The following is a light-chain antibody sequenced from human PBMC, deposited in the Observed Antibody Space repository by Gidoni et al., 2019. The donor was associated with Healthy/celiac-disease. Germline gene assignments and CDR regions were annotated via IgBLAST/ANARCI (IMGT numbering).Light chain of an antibody. Sequence: DIQMTQSPSSLSASVGDRVTITCQASQDISNYLNWYQQKPGKAPKLLIYDASNLETGVPSMFSGSGSGTDFTFTISSLQPEDIATYYCQQYDNLLLTFXGXTKVEIK. CDR1: QDISNY. J-gene: IGKJ4*01. CDR3: QQYDNLLLT. CDR2: DAS. V-gene: IGKV1-33*01.